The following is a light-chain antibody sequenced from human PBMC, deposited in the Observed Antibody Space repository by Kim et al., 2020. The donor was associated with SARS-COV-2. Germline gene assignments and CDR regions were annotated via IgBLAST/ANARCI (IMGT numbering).Light chain of an antibody. CDR2: GAS. Sequence: VSTGERATLSCRASQNVSNNLAWYQQRLGQAPRLLSYGASTRATGLPARFSGGGSGAEFTLTISSLQSEDFAVYYCQQYVNWPQTFGQGTKVDIK. CDR1: QNVSNN. CDR3: QQYVNWPQT. V-gene: IGKV3-15*01. J-gene: IGKJ1*01.